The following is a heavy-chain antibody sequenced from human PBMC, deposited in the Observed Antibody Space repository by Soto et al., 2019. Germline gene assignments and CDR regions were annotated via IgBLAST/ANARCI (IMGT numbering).Heavy chain of an antibody. V-gene: IGHV1-18*01. CDR1: GYTFTSYG. Sequence: ASVKVSCKASGYTFTSYGISWVRQAPGQGLEWMGWISAYNGNTNYAQKLQGRVTMTTDTSTSTAYMELRSLRSDDTAVYYSARDPYYYGSGTLLCWGQGTLVTVSS. CDR3: ARDPYYYGSGTLLC. J-gene: IGHJ4*02. D-gene: IGHD3-10*01. CDR2: ISAYNGNT.